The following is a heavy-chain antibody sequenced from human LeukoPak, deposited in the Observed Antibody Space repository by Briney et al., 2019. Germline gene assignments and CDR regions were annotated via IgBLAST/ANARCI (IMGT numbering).Heavy chain of an antibody. CDR2: IYYSGST. CDR1: GGSISSSSYY. J-gene: IGHJ5*02. CDR3: ARTQAAGLNWFDP. Sequence: SETLSLTCTVSGGSISSSSYYWGWIRQPPGKGLEWIGSIYYSGSTYYNPSLKSRATISVDTSKNQFSLKLSSVTAADTAVYYCARTQAAGLNWFDPWGQGTLVTVSS. V-gene: IGHV4-39*07. D-gene: IGHD6-13*01.